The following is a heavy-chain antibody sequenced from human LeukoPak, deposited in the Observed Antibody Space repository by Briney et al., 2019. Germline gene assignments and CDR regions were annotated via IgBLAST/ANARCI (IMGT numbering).Heavy chain of an antibody. CDR1: GYIFADYY. Sequence: SVKVSCKASGYIFADYYIHWVRQAPGQGLEWMGGIMPISGTANYAQKFQGRVTITADKPTNTAYMELSSLRSEDTAVYYCASGRTDIVVVPATLRNYYFDYWGQGTLVTVSS. J-gene: IGHJ4*02. CDR2: IMPISGTA. CDR3: ASGRTDIVVVPATLRNYYFDY. V-gene: IGHV1-69*06. D-gene: IGHD2-2*01.